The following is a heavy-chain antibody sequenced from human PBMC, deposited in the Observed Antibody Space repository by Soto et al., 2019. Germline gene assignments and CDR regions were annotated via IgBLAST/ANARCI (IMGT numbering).Heavy chain of an antibody. CDR1: GFTFSSYA. J-gene: IGHJ5*02. D-gene: IGHD3-10*01. Sequence: GGSLRLSCAASGFTFSSYAMSWVRQAPGKGLEWVSAISGSGGSTYYADSVKGRFTISRDNSRNTLYLQMNSLRAEDTAVYYCAKEEDYYGSGSSPNWFDPWGQGTLVTVSS. CDR3: AKEEDYYGSGSSPNWFDP. V-gene: IGHV3-23*01. CDR2: ISGSGGST.